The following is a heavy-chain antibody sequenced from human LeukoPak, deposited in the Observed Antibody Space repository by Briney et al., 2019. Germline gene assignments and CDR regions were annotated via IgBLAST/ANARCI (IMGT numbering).Heavy chain of an antibody. Sequence: GRSLRLSCAASGFTFSSYAMHWVRQAPGKGLEWVAVISYDGSNKYYADSVKGRFTISRDNSKNTLYLQMNSLRAEDTAVYYCARDQASGSYFLDYYGMDVWGKGTTATVSS. V-gene: IGHV3-30*04. J-gene: IGHJ6*04. CDR2: ISYDGSNK. CDR1: GFTFSSYA. D-gene: IGHD3-10*01. CDR3: ARDQASGSYFLDYYGMDV.